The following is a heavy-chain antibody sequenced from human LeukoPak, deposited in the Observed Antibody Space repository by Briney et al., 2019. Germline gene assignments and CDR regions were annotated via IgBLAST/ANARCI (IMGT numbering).Heavy chain of an antibody. J-gene: IGHJ3*02. CDR2: ISGSGGST. V-gene: IGHV3-23*01. CDR1: GFTFSSYA. Sequence: GGSLRLSCAASGFTFSSYAMSWVRQAPGKGLEWVSAISGSGGSTYYADSVKGRFTISRDNSKNTLYLQMNSLRAEDTAVHYCAKDHPRIAVADDAFDIWGQGTMVTVSS. D-gene: IGHD6-19*01. CDR3: AKDHPRIAVADDAFDI.